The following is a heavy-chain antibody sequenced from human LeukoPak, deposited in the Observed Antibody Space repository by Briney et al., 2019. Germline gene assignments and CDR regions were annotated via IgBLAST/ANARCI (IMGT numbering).Heavy chain of an antibody. V-gene: IGHV3-30-3*01. CDR3: AKGGRQLPFGVVIPGEAFDI. J-gene: IGHJ3*02. CDR1: GFTFNSYA. D-gene: IGHD3-3*01. Sequence: GRSLRLSCTASGFTFNSYAMHWVRQAPGKGLEWVAVISHDGSIKSYADSVKGRFTISRDYSKNTLYLQMNSLRAEDTAVYYCAKGGRQLPFGVVIPGEAFDIWGQGTMVTVSP. CDR2: ISHDGSIK.